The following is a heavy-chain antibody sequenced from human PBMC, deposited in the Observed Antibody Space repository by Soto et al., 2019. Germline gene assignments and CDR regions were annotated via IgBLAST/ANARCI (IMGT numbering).Heavy chain of an antibody. J-gene: IGHJ2*01. CDR3: AKRTTGWYFDL. CDR1: GFTFSSYA. V-gene: IGHV3-23*01. CDR2: ISGSGGSS. Sequence: EVQLLESGGGLVQPGGSLRLSCAASGFTFSSYAMNWVRQAPGKGLEWVSVISGSGGSSYYADSVKGRSTTSRDNSKNTVYLQTNSLRAEDTAVYYCAKRTTGWYFDLWRRGTLVTVSS. D-gene: IGHD1-1*01.